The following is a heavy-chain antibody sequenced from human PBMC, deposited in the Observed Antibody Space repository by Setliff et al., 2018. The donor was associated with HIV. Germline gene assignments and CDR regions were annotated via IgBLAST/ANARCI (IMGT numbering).Heavy chain of an antibody. CDR2: IYTSGST. J-gene: IGHJ4*02. V-gene: IGHV4-61*02. D-gene: IGHD2-21*02. CDR1: GGSFSSGIYY. Sequence: SETLSLTCTVSGGSFSSGIYYWSWIRQPAGKGLEWIGRIYTSGSTNYNPSLKSRVTISIDTSKNQFSLKLNSVTAADTAVYYCAGITVVTPYYFDYWGQGTQVTVS. CDR3: AGITVVTPYYFDY.